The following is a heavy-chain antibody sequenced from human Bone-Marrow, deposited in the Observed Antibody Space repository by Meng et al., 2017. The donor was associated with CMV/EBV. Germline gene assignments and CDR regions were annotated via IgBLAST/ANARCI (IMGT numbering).Heavy chain of an antibody. CDR2: IIPILGIA. CDR1: TTSGYA. J-gene: IGHJ4*02. CDR3: AREDFEGAPRTGTPYPFDY. D-gene: IGHD1-7*01. Sequence: TTSGYATRRVGQAARQRLEWRGRIIPILGIANYAQKFQGRVTITADKSTSTAYMELSSLRSEDTAVYYCAREDFEGAPRTGTPYPFDYWGQGTLVTVSS. V-gene: IGHV1-69*04.